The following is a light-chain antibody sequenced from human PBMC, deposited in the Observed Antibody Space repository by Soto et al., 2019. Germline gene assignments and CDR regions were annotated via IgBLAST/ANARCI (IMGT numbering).Light chain of an antibody. CDR2: AVS. CDR3: QQYNNWPPAWP. J-gene: IGKJ1*01. Sequence: EIVMTQSPATLSVSPGERATLSCRASQSVSSDLAWYQQKPGQAPRLLMFAVSTRPTGIPARFSGSGSETEFTLTITSLQSEDFAVYYCQQYNNWPPAWPFGQGTKVDIK. CDR1: QSVSSD. V-gene: IGKV3-15*01.